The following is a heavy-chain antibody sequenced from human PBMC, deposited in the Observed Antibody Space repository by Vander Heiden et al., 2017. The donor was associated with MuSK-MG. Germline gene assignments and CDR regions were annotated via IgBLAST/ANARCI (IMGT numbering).Heavy chain of an antibody. V-gene: IGHV3-21*06. CDR1: GLTFNAST. Sequence: ELQLVESWGGLVKHVGSLRLSFAASGLTFNASTMSCIRQAQGKGLAWVSSITSRSSIYYADSVKGRFTISRDNAKSSLYLQMNSLRVEDTAVYYCARDPGPGDSWGQGTLVTVSS. CDR3: ARDPGPGDS. J-gene: IGHJ4*02. CDR2: ITSRSSI.